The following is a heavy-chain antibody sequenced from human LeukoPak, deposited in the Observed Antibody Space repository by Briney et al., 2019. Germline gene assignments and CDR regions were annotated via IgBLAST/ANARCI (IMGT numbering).Heavy chain of an antibody. Sequence: GGSLRLSCAASGFTFSSYAMHWVRQAPDKGLELVAVISYDGSNKYYADSVKGRFTISRDNSKNTLYLQMNSLRAEDTAVYYCARGTTMIVVVYYSDAFDIWGQGTMVTVSS. D-gene: IGHD3-22*01. CDR2: ISYDGSNK. V-gene: IGHV3-30-3*01. CDR1: GFTFSSYA. CDR3: ARGTTMIVVVYYSDAFDI. J-gene: IGHJ3*02.